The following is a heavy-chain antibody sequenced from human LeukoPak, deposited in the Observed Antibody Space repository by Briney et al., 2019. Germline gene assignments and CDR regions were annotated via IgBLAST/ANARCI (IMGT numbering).Heavy chain of an antibody. Sequence: ASVKVSCKASGYTFTGYYMHWVRQAPGQRLEWLGWMNHTISGTNYTQKFQGRVTMTRDTSIRTAYMELSRLRSDDAAVYYCARASGYSAYEQFDYWGQGTLVTVP. D-gene: IGHD5-12*01. V-gene: IGHV1-2*02. CDR2: MNHTISGT. CDR1: GYTFTGYY. J-gene: IGHJ4*02. CDR3: ARASGYSAYEQFDY.